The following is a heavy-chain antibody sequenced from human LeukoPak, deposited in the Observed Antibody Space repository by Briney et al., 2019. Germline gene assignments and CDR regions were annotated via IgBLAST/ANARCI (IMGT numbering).Heavy chain of an antibody. V-gene: IGHV3-30*02. CDR2: IRYDGSKS. CDR1: GFTFNSYG. CDR3: AKDGVSGSYFAFYI. J-gene: IGHJ3*02. Sequence: GESLRLSCAAAGFTFNSYGMHWVRQAPGKGLEWVAFIRYDGSKSYFADSVKGRFALSRDNSKNTLYLQMSSLRPEDTAVYFCAKDGVSGSYFAFYIWVQGTMVTVSS. D-gene: IGHD1-26*01.